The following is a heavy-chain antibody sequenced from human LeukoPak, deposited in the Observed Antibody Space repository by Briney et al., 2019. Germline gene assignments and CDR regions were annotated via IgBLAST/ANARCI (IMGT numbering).Heavy chain of an antibody. J-gene: IGHJ4*02. V-gene: IGHV3-30*04. Sequence: GGSLRLSCAASGFTFSSYAMHWVRQAPGKVLEWVAVISYDGSNKYYADSVKGRFTISRDISKNTLYLQMNSLRAEDTAVYYCAHGSMYQLDYWGQGTLVTVSS. CDR2: ISYDGSNK. CDR3: AHGSMYQLDY. CDR1: GFTFSSYA. D-gene: IGHD2-2*01.